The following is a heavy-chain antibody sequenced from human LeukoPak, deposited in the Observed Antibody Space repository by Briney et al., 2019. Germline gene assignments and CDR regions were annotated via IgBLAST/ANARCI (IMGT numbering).Heavy chain of an antibody. V-gene: IGHV3-9*03. CDR3: AKEEYSSSWYVGRFDY. D-gene: IGHD6-13*01. CDR2: ISWNSGSI. CDR1: GFTFDDYA. J-gene: IGHJ4*02. Sequence: PGGSLRLSCAASGFTFDDYAMHWVRQAPGKGLEWVSGISWNSGSIGYADSVKGRFTISRDNAKNSLYLQMNSLRAEDMALYYCAKEEYSSSWYVGRFDYWGQGTLVTVSS.